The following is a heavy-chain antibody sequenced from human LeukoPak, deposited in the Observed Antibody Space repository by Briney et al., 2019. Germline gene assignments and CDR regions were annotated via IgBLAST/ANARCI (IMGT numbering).Heavy chain of an antibody. CDR2: ISAYNGNT. V-gene: IGHV1-18*01. CDR1: GYTFTSYG. Sequence: ASVKVSCKASGYTFTSYGISWVRQAPGQGLEWMGWISAYNGNTNYAQKLQGRVTMTTDTSTSTAYMELRSLRSDDTAVYYCARGWYDSSGYYYGIDDYYSYMDVWGKGTTVTVSS. D-gene: IGHD3-22*01. CDR3: ARGWYDSSGYYYGIDDYYSYMDV. J-gene: IGHJ6*03.